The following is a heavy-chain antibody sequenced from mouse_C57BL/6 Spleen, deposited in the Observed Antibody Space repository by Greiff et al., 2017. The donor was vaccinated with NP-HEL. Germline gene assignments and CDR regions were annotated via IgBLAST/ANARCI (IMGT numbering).Heavy chain of an antibody. Sequence: QVQLQQPGAELVRPGSSVKLSCKASGYTFTSYWMDWVKQRPGQGLEWIGNIYPSDSETHYNQKFKDKATLTVDKSSSTAYMQLSSLTSEDSAVYYCARSSLLPWFAYWGQGTLVTVSA. J-gene: IGHJ3*01. CDR2: IYPSDSET. D-gene: IGHD2-10*01. V-gene: IGHV1-61*01. CDR3: ARSSLLPWFAY. CDR1: GYTFTSYW.